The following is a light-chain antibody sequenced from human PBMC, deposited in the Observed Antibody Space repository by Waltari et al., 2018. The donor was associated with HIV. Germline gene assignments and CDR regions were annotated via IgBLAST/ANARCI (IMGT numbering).Light chain of an antibody. CDR1: QDIRNF. CDR3: QHYDGLPIT. J-gene: IGKJ3*01. CDR2: DAS. Sequence: DIQMTQSPSSLSASIGDRVTITCQASQDIRNFLNWYQQKPGKAPELLIHDASNLETGVPSRFSGSGSGTHFTLTISGLQPEDIATYFCQHYDGLPITFGPGTKL. V-gene: IGKV1-33*01.